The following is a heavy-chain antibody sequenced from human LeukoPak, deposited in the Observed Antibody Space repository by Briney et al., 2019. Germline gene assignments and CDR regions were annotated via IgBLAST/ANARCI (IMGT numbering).Heavy chain of an antibody. CDR2: ISYDGSNK. CDR3: AKEKYRGYSYGSGDY. Sequence: PGGSLRLSCAASGFTFSSYGMHWVRQAPGKGLQWVAVISYDGSNKYYADSVKGRFTVSRDNSKNTLYLQMNSLRGEDTAVYYCAKEKYRGYSYGSGDYWGQGTLVTVSS. V-gene: IGHV3-30*18. J-gene: IGHJ4*02. CDR1: GFTFSSYG. D-gene: IGHD5-18*01.